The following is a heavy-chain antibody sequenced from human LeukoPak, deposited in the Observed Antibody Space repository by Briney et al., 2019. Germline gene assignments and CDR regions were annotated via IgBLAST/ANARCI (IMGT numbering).Heavy chain of an antibody. J-gene: IGHJ4*02. D-gene: IGHD2-8*02. CDR2: IYYSGST. Sequence: SETLSLTCTVSGGSISSGDYYWSWIRQPPGKGLEWIGYIYYSGSTYYNPSLKSRVTISVDTSKNQFSLKLSSVTAADTAVYYCARENRRWGNYFDYWGQGTLVTVSS. V-gene: IGHV4-30-4*08. CDR3: ARENRRWGNYFDY. CDR1: GGSISSGDYY.